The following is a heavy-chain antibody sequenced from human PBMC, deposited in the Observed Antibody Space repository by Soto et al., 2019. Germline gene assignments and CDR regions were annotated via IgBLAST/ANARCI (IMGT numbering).Heavy chain of an antibody. D-gene: IGHD3-22*01. CDR2: IYYSGST. V-gene: IGHV4-31*02. Sequence: VQLLESGGGLVQPGGSLRLSCAASGFTFSSYAMSWVRQHPGKGLEWIGYIYYSGSTYYNPSLKSRVTISVDTSKNQFSLKLSSVTAADTAVYYCARDPSLYYYDSSGPSGYWYFDLWGRGTLVTVSS. CDR3: ARDPSLYYYDSSGPSGYWYFDL. J-gene: IGHJ2*01. CDR1: GFTFSSYA.